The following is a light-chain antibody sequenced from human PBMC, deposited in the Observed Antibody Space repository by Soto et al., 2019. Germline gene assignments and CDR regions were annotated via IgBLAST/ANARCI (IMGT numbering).Light chain of an antibody. CDR2: FAS. CDR3: QQYNKWPLT. CDR1: QSVNNN. V-gene: IGKV3-15*01. J-gene: IGKJ4*01. Sequence: EIVMTQSPATLSVSPGEKATLSCRASQSVNNNLAWYLQKPGQAPRLLIYFASTRATGIPARFSGSGSGTEFTLTISRLPSEDFAVYYCQQYNKWPLTFGGGTKVET.